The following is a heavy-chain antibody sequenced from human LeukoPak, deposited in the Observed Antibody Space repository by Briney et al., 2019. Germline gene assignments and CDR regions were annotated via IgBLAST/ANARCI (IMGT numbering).Heavy chain of an antibody. V-gene: IGHV4-61*02. CDR3: ASGYCTNGVCPNYFDY. J-gene: IGHJ4*02. CDR1: GGSISSGSYY. Sequence: SEXXSLTRTVSGGSISSGSYYWRWIRQPAGKGLEWIGRIYTSGSTNDNPSLKSRVTISVDTSKNQFSLKLSSVTAADTAVYYCASGYCTNGVCPNYFDYWGQGTLVTVSS. CDR2: IYTSGST. D-gene: IGHD2-8*01.